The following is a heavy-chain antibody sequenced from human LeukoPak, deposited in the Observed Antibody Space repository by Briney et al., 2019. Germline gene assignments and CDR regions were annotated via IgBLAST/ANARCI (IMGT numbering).Heavy chain of an antibody. CDR1: GFTFSSYG. Sequence: GGSLRLSCAASGFTFSSYGMHWVRQAPGKGLEWVAVIGDTGRARYYADSVTGRFTTSRDNSQNTLYLEMNSLRYEDTALYYCAREAAWGNWYFDLRGRGTLVTVSS. CDR2: IGDTGRAR. CDR3: AREAAWGNWYFDL. D-gene: IGHD3-16*01. J-gene: IGHJ2*01. V-gene: IGHV3-30*03.